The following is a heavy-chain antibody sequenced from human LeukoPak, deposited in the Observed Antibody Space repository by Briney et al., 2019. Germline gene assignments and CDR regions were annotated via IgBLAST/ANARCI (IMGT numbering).Heavy chain of an antibody. CDR1: GFPFSSYG. CDR3: ARDLSAAFGF. J-gene: IGHJ4*02. Sequence: GTSLRLSCAASGFPFSSYGMHWVRQAPGKGLEWVARLVYDARSDYGNSVKGRFSISRDDSKNTLFLDMSNLRVEDTALYYCARDLSAAFGFWGQGVLVTVSS. D-gene: IGHD6-19*01. V-gene: IGHV3-33*01. CDR2: LVYDARS.